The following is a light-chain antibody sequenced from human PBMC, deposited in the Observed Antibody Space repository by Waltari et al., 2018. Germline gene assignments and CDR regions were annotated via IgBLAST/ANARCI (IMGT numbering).Light chain of an antibody. CDR2: WAS. J-gene: IGKJ2*01. CDR3: QQYYSTPYT. CDR1: QSVLYSSNNKNY. Sequence: DIVMTQSPDSLAVSLGVRATINCKSSQSVLYSSNNKNYLAWYQQKPGQPPKLLIYWASTQEFRVPDRFSGSGSGTDFTLTISSLQAEDVAVYYCQQYYSTPYTFGQGTKLEIK. V-gene: IGKV4-1*01.